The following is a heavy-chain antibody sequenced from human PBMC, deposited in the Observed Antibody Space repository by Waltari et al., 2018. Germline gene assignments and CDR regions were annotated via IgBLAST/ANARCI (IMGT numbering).Heavy chain of an antibody. CDR1: GFPSGSLG. V-gene: IGHV3-30*18. CDR3: AKVSGSIRDRRGSPPGDY. Sequence: QVHLVESGGGGVQPGGSLRLSGAPPGFPSGSLGSHGSGQAPGKGLEWVALISYDGSNKYYADSVKGRFTISRDNSKNTLYLQMSSLRAEDTAVYYCAKVSGSIRDRRGSPPGDYWGQGTLVTVSS. CDR2: ISYDGSNK. D-gene: IGHD3-10*01. J-gene: IGHJ4*02.